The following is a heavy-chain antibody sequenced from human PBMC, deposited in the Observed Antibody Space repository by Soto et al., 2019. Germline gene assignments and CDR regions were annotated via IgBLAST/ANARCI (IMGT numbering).Heavy chain of an antibody. CDR3: AKHLPSIKNQRLWADAFHM. CDR2: VTGRSTTT. J-gene: IGHJ3*02. V-gene: IGHV3-23*01. CDR1: GFTFSSYA. D-gene: IGHD2-2*01. Sequence: EVQLLESGGGLVQPRGSLRLSCAASGFTFSSYAMSWVRQAPGKGLEWVSVVTGRSTTTYYADSVKGRFTSSSDNSKNTLFLQRNSLGAEDTAVYYCAKHLPSIKNQRLWADAFHMWCPGKMLTVSS.